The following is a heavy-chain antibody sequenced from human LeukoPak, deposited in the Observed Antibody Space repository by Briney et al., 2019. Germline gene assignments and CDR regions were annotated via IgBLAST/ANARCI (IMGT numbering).Heavy chain of an antibody. CDR1: GFTFSTYW. Sequence: GGSLRLSCAASGFTFSTYWMSWVRQAPGKGLEWVANIKQDGSEKYYVDSVKGRFTIFRDNAKNSVYLQMNSLRAEDTAVYYCARSGFWSGSHWFDPWGQGTLVTVSS. J-gene: IGHJ5*02. CDR2: IKQDGSEK. V-gene: IGHV3-7*01. D-gene: IGHD3-3*01. CDR3: ARSGFWSGSHWFDP.